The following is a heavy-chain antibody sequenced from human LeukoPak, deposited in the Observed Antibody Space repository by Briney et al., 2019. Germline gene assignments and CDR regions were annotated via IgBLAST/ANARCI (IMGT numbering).Heavy chain of an antibody. Sequence: SETLSLTCTVSGYSISSGYYWGWIRQPPGEGLEWIGSIYHSGSTYYNPSLKSRVTISVDTSKNQFSLKLSSVTAADTAVYYCAWQQLENTAEGALHSHFDYWGQGTLVTVSS. CDR1: GYSISSGYY. J-gene: IGHJ4*02. D-gene: IGHD6-13*01. CDR3: AWQQLENTAEGALHSHFDY. CDR2: IYHSGST. V-gene: IGHV4-38-2*02.